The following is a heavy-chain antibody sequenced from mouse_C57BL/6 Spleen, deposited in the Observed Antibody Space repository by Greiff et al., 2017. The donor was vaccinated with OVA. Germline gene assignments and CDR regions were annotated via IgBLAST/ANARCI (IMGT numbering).Heavy chain of an antibody. J-gene: IGHJ1*03. Sequence: QVQLQQPGAELVKPGASVKLSCKASGYTFTSYWMQWVQQRPGQGLEWIGEIDPSDSYTNYNQKFKGKATLTVDTSSSTAYMQLSSLTSDDSAVYYCARDGYGYFDVWGTGTTVTVSS. D-gene: IGHD2-3*01. CDR1: GYTFTSYW. CDR2: IDPSDSYT. V-gene: IGHV1-50*01. CDR3: ARDGYGYFDV.